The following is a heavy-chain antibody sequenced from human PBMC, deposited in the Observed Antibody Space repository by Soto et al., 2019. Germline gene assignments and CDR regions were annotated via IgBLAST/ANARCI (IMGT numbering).Heavy chain of an antibody. J-gene: IGHJ4*02. CDR1: GGSISSSSYY. CDR2: IYYSGST. Sequence: PSETLSLTCTVSGGSISSSSYYWGWIRQPPGKGLEWIGSIYYSGSTYYNPSLKSRVTISADTSKNQFSLKLTSVTAADTAMYYCARGSTTEKVDSWGQGILVTVSS. CDR3: ARGSTTEKVDS. V-gene: IGHV4-39*01.